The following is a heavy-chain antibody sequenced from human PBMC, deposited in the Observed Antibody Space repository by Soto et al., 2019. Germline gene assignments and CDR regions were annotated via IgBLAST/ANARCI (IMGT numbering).Heavy chain of an antibody. CDR1: GFPVSSNY. CDR2: IYRGGMT. J-gene: IGHJ5*02. V-gene: IGHV3-53*01. CDR3: ARGDYYDNWCFGS. Sequence: EVQLVESGGGLIQPGGSLRLSCETSGFPVSSNYMSWVRQAPGKGLEWVSIIYRGGMTYYSDSVKGRFTISRDNPKNTLYLQMNNLRVEHTALYYCARGDYYDNWCFGSWGQGYLVIVSS. D-gene: IGHD3-22*01.